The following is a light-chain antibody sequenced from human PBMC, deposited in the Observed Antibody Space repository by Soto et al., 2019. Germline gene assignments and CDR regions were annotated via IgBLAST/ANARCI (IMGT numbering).Light chain of an antibody. CDR2: GAS. Sequence: EIVMTQSPATLSVSPGERATLSCRASQSVSSNLACYQQKPGQAPRLLIYGASTRATGIPARFSVSGSGTEFTLTISSLQSEDFAVYYCQQYNNWPLTLGGGTKVEIK. CDR1: QSVSSN. J-gene: IGKJ4*01. V-gene: IGKV3-15*01. CDR3: QQYNNWPLT.